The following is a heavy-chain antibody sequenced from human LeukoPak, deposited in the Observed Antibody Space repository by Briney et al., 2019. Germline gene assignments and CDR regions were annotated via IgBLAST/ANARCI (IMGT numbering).Heavy chain of an antibody. CDR3: AKARWFGEGY. CDR1: AFTFCTYG. Sequence: PSGSLRFSCAASAFTFCTYGMHWVRQAPGKGLEWVAFIRYDGSNKYYADSVKGPFTISRDNSKNTLYLQMNSLRAEDTAVYYCAKARWFGEGYWGQGTLVTVSS. V-gene: IGHV3-30*02. J-gene: IGHJ4*02. D-gene: IGHD3-10*01. CDR2: IRYDGSNK.